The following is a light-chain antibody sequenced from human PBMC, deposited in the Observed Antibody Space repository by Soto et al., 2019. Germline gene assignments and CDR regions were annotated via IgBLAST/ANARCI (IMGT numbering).Light chain of an antibody. Sequence: EIVLTQSPGTLSLSPGERATLSCRASQSVSSSYLAWYQQKPGQAPRLLIYGASSRATGFPDRFSGSGSGTDFTLTISRLEPEDFAVYYCQQYGSSPQRTFGQGTKVEIK. CDR1: QSVSSSY. CDR3: QQYGSSPQRT. CDR2: GAS. V-gene: IGKV3-20*01. J-gene: IGKJ1*01.